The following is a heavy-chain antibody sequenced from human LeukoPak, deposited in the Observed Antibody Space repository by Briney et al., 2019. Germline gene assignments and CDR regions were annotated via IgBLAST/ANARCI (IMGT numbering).Heavy chain of an antibody. CDR1: GLTFSSDA. CDR2: IRGSGDNT. J-gene: IGHJ4*02. CDR3: ARGRGGRWYFDY. Sequence: PGGTLRLSRAAPGLTFSSDAMSWARQAPGKGLEWISDIRGSGDNTYYADSVKGRFTISRDNSKNTLYLQMNSLRAEDTAGYYCARGRGGRWYFDYWGQGTLVTVSS. V-gene: IGHV3-23*01. D-gene: IGHD3-16*02.